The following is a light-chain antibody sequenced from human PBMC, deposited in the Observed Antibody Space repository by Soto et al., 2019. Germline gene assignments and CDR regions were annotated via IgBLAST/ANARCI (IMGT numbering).Light chain of an antibody. CDR3: QQYNNWPPPIT. CDR1: QSVSSN. CDR2: GAS. J-gene: IGKJ5*01. Sequence: EIIVTQSPATLSVSPGERATLSCRASQSVSSNLAWYQQKPGQAHRLLIYGASTRATDIPARFSGSGSGTDFTLTISSLQSEDFAVYYCQQYNNWPPPITFGQGTRLEIK. V-gene: IGKV3-15*01.